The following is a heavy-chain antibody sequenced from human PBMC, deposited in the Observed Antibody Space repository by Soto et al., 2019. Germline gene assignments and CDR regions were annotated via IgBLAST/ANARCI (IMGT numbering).Heavy chain of an antibody. Sequence: SVKVSCKASGGTCSSYAISWVRQAPGQGREGMGGIIPIFGTANYAQKFQGRVTITADEYTSTAYMELSSLGYEDKAVYYCGSDSPLRAYSNNYYYGMYVWGQETTVTVSS. V-gene: IGHV1-69*13. J-gene: IGHJ6*02. CDR2: IIPIFGTA. D-gene: IGHD6-13*01. CDR1: GGTCSSYA. CDR3: GSDSPLRAYSNNYYYGMYV.